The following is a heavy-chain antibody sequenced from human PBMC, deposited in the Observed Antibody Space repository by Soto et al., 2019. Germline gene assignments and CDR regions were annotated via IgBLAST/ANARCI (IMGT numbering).Heavy chain of an antibody. V-gene: IGHV1-46*01. CDR1: GYTITNYY. J-gene: IGHJ4*02. CDR3: ASHSIGDRYGDYSDY. D-gene: IGHD3-10*01. Sequence: QVQLVQSGAEVKKPGASVKVSCKASGYTITNYYIHWVRRAPGQRLEWMGIINPSGGSTSYAQKFQGRITMTWDTSTSTVYMELNSLRSEDTAVYYCASHSIGDRYGDYSDYWGRGTLVTVSS. CDR2: INPSGGST.